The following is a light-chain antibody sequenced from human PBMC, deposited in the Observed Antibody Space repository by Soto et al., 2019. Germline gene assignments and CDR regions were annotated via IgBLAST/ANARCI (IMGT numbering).Light chain of an antibody. Sequence: QSVLTQPASVSGSPGQSITISCTGTSSDVGNYNRVSWYQQYPGKAPKLMIYEGGKRPSGVSNRFSGSKSGNTASLTISGLQAEDEADYYCCSFALRSTLIFGGGTKVTVL. J-gene: IGLJ2*01. CDR3: CSFALRSTLI. CDR2: EGG. V-gene: IGLV2-23*01. CDR1: SSDVGNYNR.